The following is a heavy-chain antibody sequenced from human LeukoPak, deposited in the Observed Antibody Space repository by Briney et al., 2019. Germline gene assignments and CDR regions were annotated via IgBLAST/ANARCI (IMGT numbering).Heavy chain of an antibody. CDR2: IYYSGST. Sequence: SETLSLTCTVSGGSISSSSYYWGWIRQPPGKGLEWIGSIYYSGSTYYNPSLKSRVTISVDTSKNQFSLKLSSVTAADTAVYYCARVGSIAAAGTPDYWGQGTLVTVSS. CDR3: ARVGSIAAAGTPDY. J-gene: IGHJ4*02. V-gene: IGHV4-39*07. CDR1: GGSISSSSYY. D-gene: IGHD6-13*01.